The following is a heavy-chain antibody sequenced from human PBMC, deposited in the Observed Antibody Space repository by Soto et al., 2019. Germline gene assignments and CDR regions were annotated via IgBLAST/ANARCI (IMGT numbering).Heavy chain of an antibody. Sequence: QVQLQESGPGLVKPSQTLSLTCTVSGGSISSGDYYWSWIRQPPGKGLEWIGYIYYSGSTYYNPSLKSRVTISVYTSKNQFSLKLSSVTAADTAVYYCARAAAAGTSPFDYCGQGTLVTVSS. CDR1: GGSISSGDYY. CDR2: IYYSGST. J-gene: IGHJ4*02. D-gene: IGHD6-13*01. CDR3: ARAAAAGTSPFDY. V-gene: IGHV4-30-4*01.